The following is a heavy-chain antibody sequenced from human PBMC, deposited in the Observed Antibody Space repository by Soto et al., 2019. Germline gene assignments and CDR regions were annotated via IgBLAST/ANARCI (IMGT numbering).Heavy chain of an antibody. CDR3: ARGAPRPRDVPTYFHF. CDR2: IYYTGDT. V-gene: IGHV4-31*03. J-gene: IGHJ4*01. CDR1: GDSMTSGGYY. Sequence: SETLSLTCSVSGDSMTSGGYYWSRVRHHPGKGLEWVGSIYYTGDTYFNPSLKSRITVSMDTSKNEFSLKLTSVTSADTAVYFCARGAPRPRDVPTYFHFWGHGTLVTVSS.